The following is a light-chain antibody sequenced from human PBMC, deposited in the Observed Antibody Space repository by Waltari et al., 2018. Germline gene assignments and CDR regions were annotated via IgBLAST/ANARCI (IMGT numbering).Light chain of an antibody. J-gene: IGKJ4*01. Sequence: IQMTQSPSSLSASIGERLTITCRVSQAICNYLAWFQQQPGKAPRPLIYAASNFQRGVPSRFSGSGSQTEFTLTINGLQPEDFATYYCQQYYSYPLTFGGGTKVDIK. CDR3: QQYYSYPLT. V-gene: IGKV1-16*01. CDR2: AAS. CDR1: QAICNY.